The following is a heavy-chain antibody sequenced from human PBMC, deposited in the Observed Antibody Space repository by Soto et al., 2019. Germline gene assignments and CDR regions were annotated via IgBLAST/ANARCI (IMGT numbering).Heavy chain of an antibody. D-gene: IGHD6-13*01. Sequence: SETLSLTCTVSGGSISSYYWSSIRQPPGKGLEWIGYIYYSGSTNYNPSLKSRVTISVDTSKNQFSLKLSSVTAADTAVYYCARSIQYSSSLVWFDPWGQGTLVTVS. CDR1: GGSISSYY. V-gene: IGHV4-59*01. J-gene: IGHJ5*02. CDR3: ARSIQYSSSLVWFDP. CDR2: IYYSGST.